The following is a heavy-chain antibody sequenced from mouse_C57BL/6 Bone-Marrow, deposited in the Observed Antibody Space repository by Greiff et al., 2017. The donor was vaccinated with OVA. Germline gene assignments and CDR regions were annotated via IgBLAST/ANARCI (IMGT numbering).Heavy chain of an antibody. D-gene: IGHD1-1*01. V-gene: IGHV1-20*01. CDR1: GYSFTGYF. Sequence: EVQLQQSGPELVKPGDSVKISCKASGYSFTGYFMNWVMQSHGKSLEWIGRINPYNGDTFYNQKFKGKATLTVDKSSSTAHMELRSLTSEDAAFYYCARALLGGYGSPYAMDYWGQGTSVTVSS. CDR2: INPYNGDT. J-gene: IGHJ4*01. CDR3: ARALLGGYGSPYAMDY.